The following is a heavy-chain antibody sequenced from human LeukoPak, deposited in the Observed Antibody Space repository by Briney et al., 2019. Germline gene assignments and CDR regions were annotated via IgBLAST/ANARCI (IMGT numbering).Heavy chain of an antibody. CDR2: INHSGST. D-gene: IGHD6-13*01. Sequence: SETLSLTCAVYGGSFSGYYWSWIRQPPGKGLEWIGEINHSGSTNYNPSLKSRVTISVDTSKNQFSLKLSSVTAADTAVYYCASGGIAAATGYYMDVWGKGTTVTISS. J-gene: IGHJ6*03. CDR3: ASGGIAAATGYYMDV. V-gene: IGHV4-34*01. CDR1: GGSFSGYY.